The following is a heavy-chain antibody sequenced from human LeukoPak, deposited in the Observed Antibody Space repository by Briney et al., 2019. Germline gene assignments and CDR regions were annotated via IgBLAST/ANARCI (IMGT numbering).Heavy chain of an antibody. Sequence: SSETLSLTCTVSGGSISSGDYYWSWLRQPPGKGLEWIGYIYYSGSTYYNPSLKSRVTISVDTSKNQFSLKLSSVTAADTAVYYCARSYDSSRMVSYWGQGTLVTVSS. CDR2: IYYSGST. CDR3: ARSYDSSRMVSY. D-gene: IGHD3-22*01. CDR1: GGSISSGDYY. J-gene: IGHJ4*02. V-gene: IGHV4-30-4*01.